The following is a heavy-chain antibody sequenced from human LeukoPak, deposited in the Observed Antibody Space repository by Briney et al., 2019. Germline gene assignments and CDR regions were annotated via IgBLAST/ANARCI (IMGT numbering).Heavy chain of an antibody. J-gene: IGHJ4*02. D-gene: IGHD3-22*01. Sequence: SQTLSLTCTVSGGSISSGGYSWSWIRQHPGKGLEWIGYIYYSGSTYYNPSLKSRVTISVDTSKNQFSLKLSSVTAADTAVYYCARALDYYDSSGYMYYFDYWGQGTLVTVSS. V-gene: IGHV4-31*03. CDR3: ARALDYYDSSGYMYYFDY. CDR2: IYYSGST. CDR1: GGSISSGGYS.